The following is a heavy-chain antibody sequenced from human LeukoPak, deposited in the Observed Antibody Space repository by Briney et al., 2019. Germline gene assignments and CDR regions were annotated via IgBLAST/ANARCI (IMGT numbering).Heavy chain of an antibody. V-gene: IGHV3-74*01. CDR3: ARPETQYSSGLDGFDI. CDR1: GFTFSTYW. J-gene: IGHJ3*02. D-gene: IGHD6-19*01. Sequence: GRSLRLSCAASGFTFSTYWMHWVRHAPGKGLVWVSRINSDGSRTTYADSVKGRFTISRDNAKNTLYLQMDSLRTEDTAVYYCARPETQYSSGLDGFDIWGQGTMVTVSS. CDR2: INSDGSRT.